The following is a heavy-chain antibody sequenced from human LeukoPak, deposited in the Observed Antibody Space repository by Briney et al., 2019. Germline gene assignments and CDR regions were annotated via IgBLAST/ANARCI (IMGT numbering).Heavy chain of an antibody. CDR2: IRTKTDGGTA. V-gene: IGHV3-15*01. D-gene: IGHD6-19*01. CDR1: GFTFSNAW. J-gene: IGHJ4*02. Sequence: GGSLRLSCAASGFTFSNAWMSWVRQAPGKGLEWVGHIRTKTDGGTADYAAPVKGRFTISRDDSKNTLYLQMNSLKTEDTAVYYCTQAVAGDYWGQGTLVTASS. CDR3: TQAVAGDY.